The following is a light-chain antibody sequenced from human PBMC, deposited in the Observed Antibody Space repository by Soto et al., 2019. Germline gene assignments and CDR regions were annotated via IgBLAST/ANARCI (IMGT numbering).Light chain of an antibody. CDR1: QSVSSY. CDR3: QQYGSSPSPIT. Sequence: EIVLTRSPATLSLSPGERATLFCRASQSVSSYFAWYQQKPGQAPRLLIYGASSRATGIPDRFSGSGSGTDFTLTISRLEPEDFAVYYCQQYGSSPSPITFGQGTRLEIK. CDR2: GAS. J-gene: IGKJ5*01. V-gene: IGKV3-20*01.